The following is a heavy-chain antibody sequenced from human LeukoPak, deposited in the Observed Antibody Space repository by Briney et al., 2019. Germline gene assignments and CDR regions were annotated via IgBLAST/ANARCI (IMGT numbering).Heavy chain of an antibody. CDR3: ARGYSAYDH. CDR1: GFTFSSSR. V-gene: IGHV3-74*01. Sequence: PGGSLRLSCAASGFTFSSSRMHWVRQAPGKGLVWVSRIKSDGSGTGYADSVKGRFTISRDNANNTLYLQMNSLRAEDTAVYYCARGYSAYDHWGQGTLVTVSS. D-gene: IGHD5-12*01. J-gene: IGHJ4*02. CDR2: IKSDGSGT.